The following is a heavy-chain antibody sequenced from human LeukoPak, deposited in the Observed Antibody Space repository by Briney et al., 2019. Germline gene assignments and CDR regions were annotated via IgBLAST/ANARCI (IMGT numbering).Heavy chain of an antibody. CDR1: GFTFSSYE. CDR2: ISSSGSTI. J-gene: IGHJ4*02. CDR3: AKVAVAGTLGFDY. V-gene: IGHV3-48*03. Sequence: GGSLRLSCAASGFTFSSYEMNWVRQAPGKGLEWVSYISSSGSTICYADSVKGRFTISRDNAKNSLYLQMNSLRAEDTALYYCAKVAVAGTLGFDYWGQGTLVTVSS. D-gene: IGHD6-19*01.